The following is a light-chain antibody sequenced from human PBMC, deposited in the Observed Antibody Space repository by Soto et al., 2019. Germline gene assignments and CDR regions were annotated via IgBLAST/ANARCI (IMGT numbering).Light chain of an antibody. CDR1: QSVSSSY. CDR2: GAS. Sequence: EIVLTQSPGTLSLSPGERATLSCRASQSVSSSYLSWYQQKPGQAPRLLLYGASSRATGIPDRFSGSGSGTDFTLTISRLEPDDFAVYYCQQYVSSPYTFGQGTKLEIK. CDR3: QQYVSSPYT. V-gene: IGKV3-20*01. J-gene: IGKJ2*01.